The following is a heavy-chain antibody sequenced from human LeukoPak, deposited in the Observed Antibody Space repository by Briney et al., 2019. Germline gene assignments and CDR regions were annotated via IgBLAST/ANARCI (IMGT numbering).Heavy chain of an antibody. CDR1: GFTLTGYY. CDR3: ARGLTYYYYYSYMNV. CDR2: INPNTGGT. J-gene: IGHJ6*03. Sequence: ASVKVSCKASGFTLTGYYVHWVRQAPGQGLEWMGWINPNTGGTNYAQKFQGRVTMTRDTSINTAYMELSRLSSDDTAVYYCARGLTYYYYYSYMNVWGKGTTVTVSS. V-gene: IGHV1-2*02.